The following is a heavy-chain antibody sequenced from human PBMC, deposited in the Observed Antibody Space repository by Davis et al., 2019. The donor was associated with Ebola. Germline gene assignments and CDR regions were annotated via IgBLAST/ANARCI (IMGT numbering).Heavy chain of an antibody. CDR2: MNPNSGNT. Sequence: AAPVKVSCKASGYTFTGYYMHWVRQAPGQGLEWMGWMNPNSGNTGYAQKFQGRVTMTRNTSISTAYMELSSLRSEDTAVYYCARGGLRYFDWLLYTDLNDAFDIWGQGTMVTVSS. CDR3: ARGGLRYFDWLLYTDLNDAFDI. CDR1: GYTFTGYY. D-gene: IGHD3-9*01. V-gene: IGHV1-8*02. J-gene: IGHJ3*02.